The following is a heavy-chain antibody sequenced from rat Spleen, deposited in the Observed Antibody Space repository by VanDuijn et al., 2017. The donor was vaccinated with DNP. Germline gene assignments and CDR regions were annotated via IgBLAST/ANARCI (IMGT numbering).Heavy chain of an antibody. CDR3: ARDDYGSYGALDP. Sequence: EVQLVESGGGLVQPGRSLKLSCAASGFTFSDYAMAWVRQAPKEGLEWVATISYDGTRTYYRDSVKGRFTISRDNAKSTLYLQMDSLRSEVTATYYCARDDYGSYGALDPWGQGTSVTVSS. D-gene: IGHD1-3*01. CDR2: ISYDGTRT. J-gene: IGHJ4*01. CDR1: GFTFSDYA. V-gene: IGHV5-17*01.